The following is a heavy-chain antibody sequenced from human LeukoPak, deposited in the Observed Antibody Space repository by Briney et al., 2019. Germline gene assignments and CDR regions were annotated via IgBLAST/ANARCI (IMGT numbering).Heavy chain of an antibody. D-gene: IGHD3-10*01. V-gene: IGHV4-39*07. Sequence: SETLSLTCTVSGGSINSSSYYWGWIRQPPGKGLEWIGSIHFIGITYYNPSLKSRITISVDTSKNQSSLRLNSVIAADTAVYYCARVGGGWFGEKQAYYYYYYMDVWGKGTTVTISS. CDR3: ARVGGGWFGEKQAYYYYYYMDV. J-gene: IGHJ6*03. CDR1: GGSINSSSYY. CDR2: IHFIGIT.